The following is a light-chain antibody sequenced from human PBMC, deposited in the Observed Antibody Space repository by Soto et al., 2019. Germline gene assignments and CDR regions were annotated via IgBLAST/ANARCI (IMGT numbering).Light chain of an antibody. V-gene: IGKV1-5*03. Sequence: DIQMTQSPSTLSGSVGDRVTITCRASQTISSWLAWYQQKPGKAPKRLIYKASTLKSGVPSRFIGSGSGTEFTLTISTLQPDDFATYYCQHYNSYSEAFGQGTKV. CDR2: KAS. CDR1: QTISSW. J-gene: IGKJ1*01. CDR3: QHYNSYSEA.